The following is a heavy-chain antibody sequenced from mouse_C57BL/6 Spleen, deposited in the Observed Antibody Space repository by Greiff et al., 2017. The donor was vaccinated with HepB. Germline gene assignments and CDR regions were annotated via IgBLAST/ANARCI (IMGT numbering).Heavy chain of an antibody. J-gene: IGHJ4*01. CDR3: ARGRDNEDDGYAMDD. V-gene: IGHV1-55*01. CDR2: IYPGSGST. D-gene: IGHD3-3*01. CDR1: GYTFTSYW. Sequence: VQLQQPGAELVKPGASVKMSCKASGYTFTSYWITWVKQRPGQGLEWIGDIYPGSGSTNYNEKFKSKVTLTVDTSSSTAYMQISRLTSEDSAVYNGARGRDNEDDGYAMDDWGQGTSVTVSS.